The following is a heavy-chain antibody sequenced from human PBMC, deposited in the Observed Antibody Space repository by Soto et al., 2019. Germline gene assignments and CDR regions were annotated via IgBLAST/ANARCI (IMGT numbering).Heavy chain of an antibody. Sequence: VQLVESGGGVVQPGRSLRLSCAASGFTFSNYGMNWVRQAPGKGLEWVSTISGDGSTTYYADSVKGRFTISRDNSKDTLYLQMNSLRVEDTALYYCAQKLTFGGVPPYYWGQGTLVTVSS. V-gene: IGHV3-23*04. CDR2: ISGDGSTT. CDR1: GFTFSNYG. J-gene: IGHJ4*02. D-gene: IGHD3-16*01. CDR3: AQKLTFGGVPPYY.